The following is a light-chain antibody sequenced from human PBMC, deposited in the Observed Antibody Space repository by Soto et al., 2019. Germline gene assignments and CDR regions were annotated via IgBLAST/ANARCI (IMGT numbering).Light chain of an antibody. CDR3: QVWDSSSDPLYV. CDR2: YES. V-gene: IGLV3-21*04. CDR1: NIGSKS. J-gene: IGLJ1*01. Sequence: SYELTQPPSVSVAPGKTARITCGGNNIGSKSVHWYQQKPGQAPVLVIYYESDRPSGIPERFSGSNSGNTATLTISRVEAGDEADYYCQVWDSSSDPLYVFGTGTKLTVL.